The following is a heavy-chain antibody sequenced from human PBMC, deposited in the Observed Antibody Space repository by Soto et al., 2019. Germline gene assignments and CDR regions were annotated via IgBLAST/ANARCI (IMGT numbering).Heavy chain of an antibody. V-gene: IGHV4-61*08. D-gene: IGHD3-10*01. CDR2: IYYSGST. CDR3: ARYGSGSSVWFDP. J-gene: IGHJ5*02. CDR1: GGSISSGDYY. Sequence: PSETLSLTFTVSGGSISSGDYYWSWIRQPPGKGLEWIGYIYYSGSTIYNPSLKSRVTISVDTSKNQFSLKLSSVTAADTAVYYCARYGSGSSVWFDPWGQGTLVTVSS.